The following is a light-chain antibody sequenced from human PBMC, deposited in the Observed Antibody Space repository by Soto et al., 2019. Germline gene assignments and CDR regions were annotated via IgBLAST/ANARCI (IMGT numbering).Light chain of an antibody. CDR2: AAS. V-gene: IGKV1-39*01. CDR1: QSISRY. CDR3: QLSDSSLT. Sequence: DIQLTQSPSSLSASVGDRITITCRSSQSISRYLNWYQQRPGKAPRLLIYAASSVQGGVPSRFSGSGSGTDFTLTISSLQPEDFATYYCQLSDSSLTFGQGTRLEIK. J-gene: IGKJ5*01.